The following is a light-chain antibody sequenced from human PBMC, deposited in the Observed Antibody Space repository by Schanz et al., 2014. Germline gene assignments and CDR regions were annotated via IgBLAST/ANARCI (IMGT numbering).Light chain of an antibody. CDR1: TSNIGSNT. J-gene: IGLJ2*01. V-gene: IGLV1-47*02. Sequence: QSVLTQPPSASGTPGQRVTISCSGSTSNIGSNTVHWYQQLPGTAPRLLFSGNNQRPSGVPDRFSGSRSGTSASLAISGLRSEDEADYYCAAWDDSLSAHVVFGGGTKLTVL. CDR2: GNN. CDR3: AAWDDSLSAHVV.